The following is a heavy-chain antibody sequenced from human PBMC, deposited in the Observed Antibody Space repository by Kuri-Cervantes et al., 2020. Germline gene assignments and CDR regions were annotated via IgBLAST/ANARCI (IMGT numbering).Heavy chain of an antibody. Sequence: ETLSLTCAASGFTVSSNYMSWVRQAPGKGLEWVSVIYSGGSTYYADSVKGRFTISRDNSKNTLYLQMNSLRAEDTAVYYCARSRFGYFDYWGQGTLVTVSS. CDR1: GFTVSSNY. CDR2: IYSGGST. J-gene: IGHJ4*02. D-gene: IGHD3-10*01. CDR3: ARSRFGYFDY. V-gene: IGHV3-53*01.